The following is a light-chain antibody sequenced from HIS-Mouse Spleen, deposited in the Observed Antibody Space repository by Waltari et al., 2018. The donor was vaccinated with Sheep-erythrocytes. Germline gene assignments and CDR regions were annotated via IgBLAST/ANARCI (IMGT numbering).Light chain of an antibody. CDR3: QVLDSSTVV. V-gene: IGLV3-9*01. CDR1: NIGSKN. J-gene: IGLJ2*01. CDR2: RDS. Sequence: SYELTQPLSVSVALGQTARITCGGNNIGSKNVHWYQQKPGQAPVLVIYRDSNRPSGIPELFSGSNSGNTATLAISRAQAGDEADYYCQVLDSSTVVFGGGTKLTVL.